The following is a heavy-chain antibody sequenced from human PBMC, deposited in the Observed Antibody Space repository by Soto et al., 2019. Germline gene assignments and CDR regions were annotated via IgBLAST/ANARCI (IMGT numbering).Heavy chain of an antibody. J-gene: IGHJ4*02. V-gene: IGHV1-69*01. CDR1: GGTFSSYA. CDR3: AGGRYCSGGSCYSGMSR. D-gene: IGHD2-15*01. Sequence: QVQLVQSGAEVKKPGSSVKVSCTASGGTFSSYAISWVRQAPGQGLEWMGGIIPIFGTANYAQKFQGRVTITADESTSTAYMELSSLRSEDTAVYYCAGGRYCSGGSCYSGMSRWGQGTLVTVSS. CDR2: IIPIFGTA.